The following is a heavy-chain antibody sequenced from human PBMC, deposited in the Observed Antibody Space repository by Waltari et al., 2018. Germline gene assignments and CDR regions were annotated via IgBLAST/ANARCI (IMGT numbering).Heavy chain of an antibody. J-gene: IGHJ2*01. Sequence: EVQLLESGGGLVQPGGSLRLSCAASGFTFSSYAMRWVRQAPGKGLEWVSAISGRGGSTYYADSVKGRFTISRDNSKNTLYLQMNSLRAEDTAVYYCAKSHGDYFYWYFDLWGRGTLVTVSS. CDR3: AKSHGDYFYWYFDL. CDR2: ISGRGGST. V-gene: IGHV3-23*01. D-gene: IGHD4-17*01. CDR1: GFTFSSYA.